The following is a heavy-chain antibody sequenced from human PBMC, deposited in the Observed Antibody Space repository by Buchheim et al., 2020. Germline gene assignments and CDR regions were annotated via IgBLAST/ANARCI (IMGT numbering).Heavy chain of an antibody. Sequence: VQLVESGGGVVQPGRSLRLSCAASGFTFSSYAMHWVRQAPGKGLEWVSYISSSSSTIYYADSVKGRFTISRDNAKNSLYLHMNSLRADDTAVYYCAIINTVTKNFYYYCGMDVWGQGTT. CDR1: GFTFSSYA. J-gene: IGHJ6*02. CDR2: ISSSSSTI. CDR3: AIINTVTKNFYYYCGMDV. D-gene: IGHD4-17*01. V-gene: IGHV3-48*01.